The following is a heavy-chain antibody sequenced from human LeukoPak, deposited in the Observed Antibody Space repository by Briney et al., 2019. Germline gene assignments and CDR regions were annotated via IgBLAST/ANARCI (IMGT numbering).Heavy chain of an antibody. CDR2: IYYSGST. V-gene: IGHV4-39*07. CDR1: GGSISSSSYY. J-gene: IGHJ4*02. CDR3: ARVSGFGDPFDY. D-gene: IGHD3-10*01. Sequence: PSETLSLTCTVSGGSISSSSYYWGWIRQPPGKGLEWIGNIYYSGSTYYNPSLKSRVTISVDTSKNQFSLKLSSVTAADTAVYYCARVSGFGDPFDYWGQGTLVTVSS.